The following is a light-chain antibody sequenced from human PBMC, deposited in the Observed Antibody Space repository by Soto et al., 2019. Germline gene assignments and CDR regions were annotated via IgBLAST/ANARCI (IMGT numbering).Light chain of an antibody. V-gene: IGLV1-40*01. Sequence: QSVLTQPPSVSGAPGQRVTISCTGSSSNIGAGYDVPWYQQLPGTAPKLLLYGNSNRPLGVPDRFSGSKSGTSASLAITGLQAEDEADYCCQSYDSSLSGYVFGTGTKLTVL. CDR1: SSNIGAGYD. J-gene: IGLJ1*01. CDR2: GNS. CDR3: QSYDSSLSGYV.